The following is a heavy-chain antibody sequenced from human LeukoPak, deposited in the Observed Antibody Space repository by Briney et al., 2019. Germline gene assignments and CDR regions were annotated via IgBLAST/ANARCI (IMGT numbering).Heavy chain of an antibody. CDR3: ARTGQLWPPDY. CDR2: ISAYNGNT. J-gene: IGHJ4*02. CDR1: GYTFTSYG. Sequence: ASVKVSCKASGYTFTSYGISWLRPAPGQGLEWMGCISAYNGNTNYAQKLQGRVTMTTDTSTSTAYMELRSLRSDDTAVYYCARTGQLWPPDYWGQGTLVTVSS. V-gene: IGHV1-18*01. D-gene: IGHD5-18*01.